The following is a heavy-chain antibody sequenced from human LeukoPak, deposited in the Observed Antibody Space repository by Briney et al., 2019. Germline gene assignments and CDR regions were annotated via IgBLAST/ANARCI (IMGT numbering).Heavy chain of an antibody. Sequence: SVKVSCKASGYTFTGYYMHWVRQAPGQGLEWMGWINPNSGGTNYAQNFQGRVTMTRDTSISTAYMGLSRLRSDDTAVYFCARYLSSSWYSVDYWGQGTLVTVSS. D-gene: IGHD6-13*01. J-gene: IGHJ4*02. CDR3: ARYLSSSWYSVDY. V-gene: IGHV1-2*02. CDR2: INPNSGGT. CDR1: GYTFTGYY.